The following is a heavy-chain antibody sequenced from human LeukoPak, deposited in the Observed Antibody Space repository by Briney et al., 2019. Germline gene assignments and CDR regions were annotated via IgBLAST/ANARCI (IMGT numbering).Heavy chain of an antibody. V-gene: IGHV3-74*01. J-gene: IGHJ6*02. CDR2: INSDGSAT. CDR3: ASDSPYYGMDV. Sequence: GVSLRLSCAASGFPFSSYWMHWVRQVPGKGLLWVSRINSDGSATIYADSVRGRFTISRDNAKNTLYLQMSGLRVEDTAVYHCASDSPYYGMDVWGQGTTVTVSS. CDR1: GFPFSSYW.